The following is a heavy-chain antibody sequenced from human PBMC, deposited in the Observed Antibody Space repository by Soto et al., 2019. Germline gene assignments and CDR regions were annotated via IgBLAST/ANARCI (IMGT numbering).Heavy chain of an antibody. J-gene: IGHJ4*02. CDR2: ISGNGANT. D-gene: IGHD3-10*01. Sequence: EVQLLGSGGGLVQPGGSLRLSCAASGLTFSTYAMSWVRQAPGKGLEWVSSISGNGANTYYTDSVKGRFIISRDNSKNPLFLQMNSLSAEGTALYNWAKDRRNYCGSGGGDYKAGGDYWGQGTLVTVSS. CDR3: AKDRRNYCGSGGGDYKAGGDY. V-gene: IGHV3-23*01. CDR1: GLTFSTYA.